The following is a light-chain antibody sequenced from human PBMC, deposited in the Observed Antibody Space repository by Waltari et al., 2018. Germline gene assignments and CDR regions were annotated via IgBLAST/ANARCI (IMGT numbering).Light chain of an antibody. CDR3: SSYAGNRSVV. CDR2: EVS. CDR1: SSDVGSYNL. Sequence: QSALTQPASVSGSPGQSITVSCTGTSSDVGSYNLVSWYQQHPGKAPKLLIFEVSQLPSGISNRFSGSKSGNTDSLTVSGLQAEDGADYYCSSYAGNRSVVFGGGTKLTVL. J-gene: IGLJ2*01. V-gene: IGLV2-23*02.